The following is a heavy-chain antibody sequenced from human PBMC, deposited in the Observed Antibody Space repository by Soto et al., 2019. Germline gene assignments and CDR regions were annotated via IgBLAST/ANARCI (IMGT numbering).Heavy chain of an antibody. CDR3: AREKRSNGYFDY. V-gene: IGHV3-7*01. Sequence: EVQLVGSGGALVQTGGSLRLSCAASGFTLSAYWMSWVRQAPGKGLEWVANIKQAGSEKYYLDSVNGRFIISRDDAKNSLFLEVNSLRVEDTAVYYCAREKRSNGYFDYWGQGTLVTVSS. J-gene: IGHJ4*02. CDR2: IKQAGSEK. CDR1: GFTLSAYW. D-gene: IGHD6-25*01.